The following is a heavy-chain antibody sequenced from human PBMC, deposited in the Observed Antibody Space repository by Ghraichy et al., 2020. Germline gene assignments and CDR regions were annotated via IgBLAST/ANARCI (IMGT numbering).Heavy chain of an antibody. D-gene: IGHD6-6*01. V-gene: IGHV4-59*01. CDR1: GGSISSYY. Sequence: GSLSLTCTVSGGSISSYYWSWIRQPPGKGLEWIGYIYYSGSTNYNPSLKSRVTISVDTSKNQFSLKLSSVTAADTAVYYCARSRSEQLGLYYYYYGMDAWGKGTAVTVSS. J-gene: IGHJ6*04. CDR3: ARSRSEQLGLYYYYYGMDA. CDR2: IYYSGST.